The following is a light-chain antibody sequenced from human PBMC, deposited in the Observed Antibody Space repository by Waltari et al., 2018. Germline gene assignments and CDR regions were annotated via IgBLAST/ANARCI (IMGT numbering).Light chain of an antibody. CDR2: DVS. Sequence: QSALTQPASVSGSPGQSITISCTGTSSDVGGYKYVSWYQQQPGKAPKLMIYDVSKRPSGVSTRFSGSKSGNPASLTISGLQAEDEADYYCTSYTSSPSWVFGGGTKLTVL. J-gene: IGLJ3*02. V-gene: IGLV2-14*01. CDR1: SSDVGGYKY. CDR3: TSYTSSPSWV.